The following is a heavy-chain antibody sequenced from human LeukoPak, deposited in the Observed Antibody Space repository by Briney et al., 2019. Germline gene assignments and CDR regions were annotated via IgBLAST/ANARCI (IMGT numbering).Heavy chain of an antibody. J-gene: IGHJ6*02. CDR3: ARHNIVVVPAALYGMDV. D-gene: IGHD2-2*01. Sequence: PSETLSLTCTVSGGSISSYYWSWIRQPPGKGPEWIGYIYYSGSTNYNPSLKSRVTISVDTSKNQFSLKLSSVTAADTAVYYCARHNIVVVPAALYGMDVWGQGTTVTVSS. V-gene: IGHV4-59*08. CDR2: IYYSGST. CDR1: GGSISSYY.